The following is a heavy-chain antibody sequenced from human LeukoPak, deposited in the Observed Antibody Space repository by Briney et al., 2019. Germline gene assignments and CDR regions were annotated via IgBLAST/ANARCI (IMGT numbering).Heavy chain of an antibody. V-gene: IGHV4-59*01. CDR2: IYYSGST. CDR3: ARDNPNYDSSGYYPRDAFDI. Sequence: PSETLSLTCTVSGVSISSYYWSWIRQPPGKGLEWIGYIYYSGSTNYNPSLKSRVTISVDTSKNQFSLKLSSVTAADTAVCYCARDNPNYDSSGYYPRDAFDIWGQGTMVTVSS. J-gene: IGHJ3*02. CDR1: GVSISSYY. D-gene: IGHD3-22*01.